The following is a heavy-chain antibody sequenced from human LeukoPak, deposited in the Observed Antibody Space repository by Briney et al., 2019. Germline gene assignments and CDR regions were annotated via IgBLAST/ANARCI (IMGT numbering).Heavy chain of an antibody. Sequence: GGSLRLSCAASGFTFSSYWMSWVRQAPGKGLEWVANIKQDGSEKYYVDSVKGRFTISRDNAKNSLYLQMNSLRAEDTAVYYCARGHREGSRPFDPWGQGTLVTVSS. D-gene: IGHD1-26*01. CDR1: GFTFSSYW. CDR3: ARGHREGSRPFDP. V-gene: IGHV3-7*01. J-gene: IGHJ5*02. CDR2: IKQDGSEK.